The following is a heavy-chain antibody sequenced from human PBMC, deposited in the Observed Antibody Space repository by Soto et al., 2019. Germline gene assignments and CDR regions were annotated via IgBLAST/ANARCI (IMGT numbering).Heavy chain of an antibody. J-gene: IGHJ4*03. CDR2: IYYSGST. Sequence: SETLSLTCTVSGGSISNYYWTWIRQPPGKGLEWIGYIYYSGSTNYNPSLKSRVTISVDTSKNQFSLKLSSVTAADTAVYYCARDRRDGYNYVPYFDYWGQGTTVTVSS. CDR3: ARDRRDGYNYVPYFDY. V-gene: IGHV4-59*01. CDR1: GGSISNYY. D-gene: IGHD5-12*01.